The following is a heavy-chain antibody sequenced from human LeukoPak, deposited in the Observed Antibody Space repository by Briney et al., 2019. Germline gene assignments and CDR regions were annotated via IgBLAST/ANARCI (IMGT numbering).Heavy chain of an antibody. J-gene: IGHJ6*03. CDR2: IYYSGST. Sequence: SETLSLTCSVSGGSINNYYWSWIRQSPGRGLEWIGYIYYSGSTSYNPSLKSRLTISVDTSNNQFSLKLRSVTAADTAVYFCARGGRSASAYYYMDVRGRGTTVTVSS. V-gene: IGHV4-59*01. CDR3: ARGGRSASAYYYMDV. D-gene: IGHD2-2*01. CDR1: GGSINNYY.